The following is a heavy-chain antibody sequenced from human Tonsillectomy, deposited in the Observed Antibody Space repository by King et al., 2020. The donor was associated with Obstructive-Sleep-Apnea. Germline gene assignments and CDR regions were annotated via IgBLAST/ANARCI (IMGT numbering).Heavy chain of an antibody. CDR2: SHYSGST. J-gene: IGHJ3*01. Sequence: VQLQESGPGLVKPSETLSLTCAVSGGSISSHYWSLIRLPPWEGLEWIGYSHYSGSTHYNPSLKSRFTISLDKSKNQFSLGLRSVTAADTAVYYRARLRSVAGTRTPSFDVWGQGPLVTVSS. CDR1: GGSISSHY. D-gene: IGHD6-19*01. CDR3: ARLRSVAGTRTPSFDV. V-gene: IGHV4-59*08.